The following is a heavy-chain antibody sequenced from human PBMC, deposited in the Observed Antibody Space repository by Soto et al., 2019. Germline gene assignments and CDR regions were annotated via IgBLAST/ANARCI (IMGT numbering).Heavy chain of an antibody. V-gene: IGHV3-23*01. Sequence: GGSLRLSCAASGFTFSSYAMSWVRQAPGKGLEWVSAISGSGGRTYYADSVKGRFTISRDNSKNTLYLQMNSLRAEDTAVYYCAKVWVGYGYPSDYWGQGTLVTVSS. D-gene: IGHD5-18*01. CDR3: AKVWVGYGYPSDY. J-gene: IGHJ4*02. CDR2: ISGSGGRT. CDR1: GFTFSSYA.